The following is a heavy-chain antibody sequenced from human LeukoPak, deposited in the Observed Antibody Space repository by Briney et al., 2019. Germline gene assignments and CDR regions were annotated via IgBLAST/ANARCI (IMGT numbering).Heavy chain of an antibody. Sequence: GGSLRLSCAASGFTFSSYAMHWVRQAPGKGLEWVAVISYDGSNKYYADSVKGRFTISRDNSKNTLYLQMNSLRAEDTAVYYCAKSSSTTWGTFDYWGQGTLVTVSS. J-gene: IGHJ4*02. V-gene: IGHV3-30*18. CDR2: ISYDGSNK. CDR1: GFTFSSYA. CDR3: AKSSSTTWGTFDY. D-gene: IGHD2-2*01.